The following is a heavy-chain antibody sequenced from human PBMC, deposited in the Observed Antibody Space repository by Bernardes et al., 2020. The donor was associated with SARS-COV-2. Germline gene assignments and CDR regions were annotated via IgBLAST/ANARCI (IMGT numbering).Heavy chain of an antibody. CDR2: IYSGGST. J-gene: IGHJ6*02. CDR1: GFTVSSNY. V-gene: IGHV3-66*02. D-gene: IGHD5-12*01. CDR3: ARDLSGYEWDYYYGMDV. Sequence: GGSLRLSCAASGFTVSSNYMSWVRQAPGKGLEWVSVIYSGGSTYYADSVKGRFTISRDNSKNTLYLQMNSLRAEDTAVYYCARDLSGYEWDYYYGMDVWGQGTTVTVSS.